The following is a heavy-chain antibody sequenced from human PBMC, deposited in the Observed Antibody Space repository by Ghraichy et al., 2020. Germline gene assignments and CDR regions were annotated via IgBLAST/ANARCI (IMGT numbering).Heavy chain of an antibody. Sequence: SETLSLTCTVSGGSISSSSYYWGWIRQPPGKGLEWIGSIYYSGSTYYNPSLKSRVTISVDTSKNQFSLKLSSVTAADTAVYYCARHARKADSSGWYGDAFDIWGQGTIVTVSS. CDR3: ARHARKADSSGWYGDAFDI. D-gene: IGHD6-19*01. V-gene: IGHV4-39*01. CDR1: GGSISSSSYY. CDR2: IYYSGST. J-gene: IGHJ3*02.